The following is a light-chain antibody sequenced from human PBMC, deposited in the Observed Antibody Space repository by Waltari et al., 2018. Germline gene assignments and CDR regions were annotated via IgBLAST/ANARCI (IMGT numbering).Light chain of an antibody. CDR3: SSYTSSSTLYV. CDR1: SSAVGNYHY. V-gene: IGLV2-14*01. CDR2: DVS. Sequence: QSALTQPASVSGSPGQSTTISCTGTSSAVGNYHYVSWYQQHPGKAPKLMIYDVSNRPSGVSNRFSGSKSGNTASLTISGLQAEDEADYYCSSYTSSSTLYVFGTGTKVTVL. J-gene: IGLJ1*01.